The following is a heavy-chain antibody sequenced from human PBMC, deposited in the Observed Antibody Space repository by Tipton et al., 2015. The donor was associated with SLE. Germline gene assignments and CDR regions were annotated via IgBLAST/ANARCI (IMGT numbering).Heavy chain of an antibody. J-gene: IGHJ4*02. CDR1: GYSINSHNW. CDR3: ARSMGAGYCSGGDCFEPFDS. V-gene: IGHV4-28*01. D-gene: IGHD2-15*01. CDR2: FYYSENT. Sequence: TLSLTCAVSGYSINSHNWWGWIRQPPGKELEWIGYFYYSENTYYNPSLKSRASMSVDTSRNQFSLTLNSVTAVDTAVYYCARSMGAGYCSGGDCFEPFDSWGQGTLVTVSS.